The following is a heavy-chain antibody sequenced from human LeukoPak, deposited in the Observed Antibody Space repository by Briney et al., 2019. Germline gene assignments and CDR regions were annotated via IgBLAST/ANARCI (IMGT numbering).Heavy chain of an antibody. Sequence: GESLKISCKGSGYSFTSYWIGWVRPMPGKGLEWMGIIYPGDSDTRYSPSFQGQVTISADKSISTAYLQWSSLKASDTAMYYCARHLVYSYVDYYYYMDVWGKGTTVTVSS. CDR2: IYPGDSDT. J-gene: IGHJ6*03. CDR1: GYSFTSYW. D-gene: IGHD5-18*01. V-gene: IGHV5-51*01. CDR3: ARHLVYSYVDYYYYMDV.